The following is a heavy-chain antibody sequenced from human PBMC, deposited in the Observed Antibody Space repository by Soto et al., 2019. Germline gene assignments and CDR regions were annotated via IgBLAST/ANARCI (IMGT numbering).Heavy chain of an antibody. D-gene: IGHD1-1*01. Sequence: VRLVQSGGGLAQPGGSLRLSCEASGFTFSYFNMNWVRQAPGKGLEWVSSITGSSSSTYYTDSVQGRFSISRDNAKNTLFLEMNSLRAEDTAVYYCARISIQEEYCFDSWGQGVLVTVSS. CDR2: ITGSSSST. CDR1: GFTFSYFN. V-gene: IGHV3-21*01. CDR3: ARISIQEEYCFDS. J-gene: IGHJ4*02.